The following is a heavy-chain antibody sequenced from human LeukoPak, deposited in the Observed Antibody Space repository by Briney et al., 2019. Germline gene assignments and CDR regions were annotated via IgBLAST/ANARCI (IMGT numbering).Heavy chain of an antibody. V-gene: IGHV3-64*04. J-gene: IGHJ5*02. D-gene: IGHD3-10*01. CDR3: ARSRQPYYYGSGGSWFDP. CDR1: GFTFSSYT. Sequence: GGSLRLSCSASGFTFSSYTMTWVRQAPGKGLEYVAAITSNGGNANYADSVKGRFTISRDNAKNTLYLQMNSLRAEDTAVYYCARSRQPYYYGSGGSWFDPWGQGTLVTVSS. CDR2: ITSNGGNA.